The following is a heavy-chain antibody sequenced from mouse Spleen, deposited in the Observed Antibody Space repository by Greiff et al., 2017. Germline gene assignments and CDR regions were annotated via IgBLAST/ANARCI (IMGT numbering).Heavy chain of an antibody. Sequence: EVMLVESGGGLVKPGGSLKLSCAASGFTFSSYAMSWVRQTPEKRLEWVATISDGGSYTYYPDNVKGRFTISRDNAKNNLYLQMSHLKSEDTAMYYCARGPSSLYAMDYWGQGTSVTVSS. V-gene: IGHV5-4*03. CDR1: GFTFSSYA. CDR2: ISDGGSYT. CDR3: ARGPSSLYAMDY. J-gene: IGHJ4*01. D-gene: IGHD1-1*01.